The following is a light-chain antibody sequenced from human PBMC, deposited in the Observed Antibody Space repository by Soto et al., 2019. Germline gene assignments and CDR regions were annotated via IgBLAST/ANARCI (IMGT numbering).Light chain of an antibody. CDR3: MQSTQLPPT. CDR2: EVS. CDR1: QSLLHITGETF. Sequence: VLTHTPVSLSVAPGQPASISCKSSQSLLHITGETFLFWYLQKPGQSPQLLIYEVSTRVSGVPDRFSGSGSGTDFTLEISRVETDDVGIYYCMQSTQLPPTFGQGTRLEIK. V-gene: IGKV2D-29*02. J-gene: IGKJ5*01.